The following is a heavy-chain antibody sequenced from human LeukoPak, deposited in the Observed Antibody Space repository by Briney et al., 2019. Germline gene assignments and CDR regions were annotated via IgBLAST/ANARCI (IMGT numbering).Heavy chain of an antibody. Sequence: ASVKVSCKVSGYTLTELSMHWVRQAPGKGLEWMGGFDPEDGGTIYAQKFQGRVTMTEDTSTDTAYMELSSLRSEDTAVYYCARPQTARYQYYYGMDVWGQGTTVTVSS. CDR2: FDPEDGGT. V-gene: IGHV1-24*01. CDR3: ARPQTARYQYYYGMDV. D-gene: IGHD3-9*01. J-gene: IGHJ6*02. CDR1: GYTLTELS.